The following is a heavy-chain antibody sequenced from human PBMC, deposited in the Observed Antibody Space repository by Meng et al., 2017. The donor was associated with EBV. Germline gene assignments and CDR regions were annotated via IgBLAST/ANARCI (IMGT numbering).Heavy chain of an antibody. CDR1: GGTFSSYA. CDR2: IIPIFGTA. J-gene: IGHJ4*02. Sequence: QVQLVQSGAEVKXPXASVKVSXKASGGTFSSYAISWVRQAPGQGLEWMGGIIPIFGTANYAQKFQGRVTITADESTSTAYMELSSLRSEDTAVYYCAREWPNYYDSSGYFLWGQGTMVIVSS. D-gene: IGHD3-22*01. CDR3: AREWPNYYDSSGYFL. V-gene: IGHV1-69*01.